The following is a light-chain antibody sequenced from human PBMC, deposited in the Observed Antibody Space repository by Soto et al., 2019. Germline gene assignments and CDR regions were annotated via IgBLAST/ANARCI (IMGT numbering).Light chain of an antibody. J-gene: IGKJ1*01. Sequence: EIVLTQSPGSLSLSPGERATLSCRASQSVINSFLAWYQQKPGQAPRLLIYGASTRAAGIPDRFSGSGSGTDFTLTISRLEPEDFAVYYCQKYGSSGTFGQGTKVDIK. CDR1: QSVINSF. CDR3: QKYGSSGT. CDR2: GAS. V-gene: IGKV3-20*01.